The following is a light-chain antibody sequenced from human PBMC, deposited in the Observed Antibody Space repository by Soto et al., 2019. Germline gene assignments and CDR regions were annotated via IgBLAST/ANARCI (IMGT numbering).Light chain of an antibody. J-gene: IGLJ1*01. V-gene: IGLV2-14*01. CDR3: TSYTSSSPYV. CDR2: EVR. Sequence: QSVLAQPASGSGSPGQSITISCTGTSSDVGGYNYVSWYQQHPGKAPKLMIYEVRNRPSGISNRFSGSKSGNTASLTISGLQAEDEADYYCTSYTSSSPYVFGTGTKVTVL. CDR1: SSDVGGYNY.